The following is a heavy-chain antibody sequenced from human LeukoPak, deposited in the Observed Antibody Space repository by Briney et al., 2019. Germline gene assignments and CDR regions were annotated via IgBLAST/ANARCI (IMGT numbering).Heavy chain of an antibody. CDR2: IYNGDNT. V-gene: IGHV3-66*01. CDR3: ARASQWLAFDN. CDR1: RFTVTSNH. Sequence: GALRLSCAASRFTVTSNHMNWVRQPPGKGLEWVSVIYNGDNTNYADSVKGRFTISRDNSKNTLYLQMNSLRAEDTAGYFCARASQWLAFDNWGQGTLVTVSS. J-gene: IGHJ4*02. D-gene: IGHD6-19*01.